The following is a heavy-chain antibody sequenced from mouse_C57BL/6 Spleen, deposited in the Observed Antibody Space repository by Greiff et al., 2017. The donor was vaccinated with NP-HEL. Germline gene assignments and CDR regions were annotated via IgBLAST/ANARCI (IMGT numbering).Heavy chain of an antibody. V-gene: IGHV1-15*01. CDR3: TRDQAYFDY. Sequence: QVQLKQSGAELVRPGASVTLSCKASGYTFTDYEMHWVKQTPVHGLEWIGAIDPETGGTAYNQKFKGKAILTADKSSSTAYMELRSLTSEDSAVYYCTRDQAYFDYWGQGTTLTVSS. CDR1: GYTFTDYE. J-gene: IGHJ2*01. D-gene: IGHD3-2*02. CDR2: IDPETGGT.